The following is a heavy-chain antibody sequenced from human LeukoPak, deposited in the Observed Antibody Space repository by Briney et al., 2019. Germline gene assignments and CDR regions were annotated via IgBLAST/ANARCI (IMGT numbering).Heavy chain of an antibody. D-gene: IGHD3-9*01. V-gene: IGHV7-4-1*02. CDR3: ARDLRYFDWSYDAFDI. CDR2: INTNTGNP. Sequence: ASVKVSCKASGYTFTSHAMDWVRQAPGQGLEWMGWINTNTGNPTYAQGFTGRFVFSLDTSVSTAYLQISSLKAEDTAVYYCARDLRYFDWSYDAFDIWGQGTMVTVSS. J-gene: IGHJ3*02. CDR1: GYTFTSHA.